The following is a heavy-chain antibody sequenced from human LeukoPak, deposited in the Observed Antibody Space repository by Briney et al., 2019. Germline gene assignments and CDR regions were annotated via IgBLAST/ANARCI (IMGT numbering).Heavy chain of an antibody. CDR3: TGEYED. CDR1: RPASRFTFSSYA. J-gene: IGHJ4*02. D-gene: IGHD2/OR15-2a*01. CDR2: ISGSGGTT. Sequence: GGSLRLPCAASRPASRFTFSSYAMSWVRQAPGKGLEWVSAISGSGGTTYYADSVKGRFTISRDNSKNTLYLQMNSLRAEDTAVYYCTGEYEDWGQGTLVTVSS. V-gene: IGHV3-23*01.